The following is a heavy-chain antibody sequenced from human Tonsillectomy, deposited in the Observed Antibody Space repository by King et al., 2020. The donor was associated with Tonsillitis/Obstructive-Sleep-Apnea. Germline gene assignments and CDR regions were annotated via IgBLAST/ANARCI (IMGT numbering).Heavy chain of an antibody. V-gene: IGHV3-53*01. D-gene: IGHD3-10*01. CDR2: IYSDGNT. Sequence: GQLVQSGGGLIQPVGSLRLSCAASGFTVSGNFVSWVRQAPGKGLEWVSVIYSDGNTYYADSVKGRFTISRDDSRNTVYLQINSLRAEDTALYSCAKYGSGTGALDYWGQGTLVTVSS. CDR1: GFTVSGNF. J-gene: IGHJ4*02. CDR3: AKYGSGTGALDY.